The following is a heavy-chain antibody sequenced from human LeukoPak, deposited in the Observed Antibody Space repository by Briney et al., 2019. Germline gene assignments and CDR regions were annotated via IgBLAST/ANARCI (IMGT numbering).Heavy chain of an antibody. J-gene: IGHJ4*02. D-gene: IGHD4-11*01. CDR3: ARGPTVTTLFDY. Sequence: PSETLSLTCTVSGGSISSYYWSWIRQPPGKGLEWIGYIYYSGSTNYNPSLESRVTISIDTSKNQFSLKLSSVTAADTAVYYCARGPTVTTLFDYWGQGTLVTVSS. CDR2: IYYSGST. V-gene: IGHV4-59*01. CDR1: GGSISSYY.